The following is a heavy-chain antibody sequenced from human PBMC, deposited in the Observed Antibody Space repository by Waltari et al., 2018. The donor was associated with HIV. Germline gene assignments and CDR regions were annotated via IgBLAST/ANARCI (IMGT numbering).Heavy chain of an antibody. V-gene: IGHV3-30*02. Sequence: QVQLEESGGGVGQRGGSLGPSCYAFGFVFRTHAMHWVRQAPGKGLEWVAFIRFDGSTKYYVDSVRGRFTISRDNSKNTLYLQIDSLRAEDTAVYYCAKQWKRPYYGMDAWGQGTTVTVSS. CDR3: AKQWKRPYYGMDA. J-gene: IGHJ6*02. D-gene: IGHD6-19*01. CDR1: GFVFRTHA. CDR2: IRFDGSTK.